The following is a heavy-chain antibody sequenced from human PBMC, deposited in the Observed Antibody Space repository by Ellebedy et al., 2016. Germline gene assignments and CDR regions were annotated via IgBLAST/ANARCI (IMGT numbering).Heavy chain of an antibody. V-gene: IGHV3-23*01. D-gene: IGHD5-18*01. J-gene: IGHJ3*02. CDR1: GFRFSDYA. Sequence: GESLKISCAASGFRFSDYAMGWVRQAPGKGLEWVSGVGIGGDTYYAASVKGRFTISRDNSKYTLYLQMNSLRADDTAVYYCARYMTPTEPFDIWGQGTKVTVSS. CDR3: ARYMTPTEPFDI. CDR2: VGIGGDT.